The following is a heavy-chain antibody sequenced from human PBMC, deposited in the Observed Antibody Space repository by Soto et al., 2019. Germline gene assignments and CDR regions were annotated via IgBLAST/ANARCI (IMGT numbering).Heavy chain of an antibody. D-gene: IGHD3-16*01. J-gene: IGHJ4*02. CDR1: GFTFSSYG. V-gene: IGHV3-30*03. CDR3: VRDHNWAFDY. CDR2: ISYDGSNK. Sequence: GGSLRLSCAASGFTFSSYGMHWVRQAPGKGLEWVAVISYDGSNKYYADSVKGRFTISRDNAKNSLFLQMNSLRDEDTAVYYCVRDHNWAFDYWGQGALVTVSS.